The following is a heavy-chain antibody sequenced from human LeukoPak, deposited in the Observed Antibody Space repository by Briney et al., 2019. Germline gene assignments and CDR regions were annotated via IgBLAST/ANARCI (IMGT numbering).Heavy chain of an antibody. CDR1: GGSFSGYY. J-gene: IGHJ4*02. Sequence: PSETLSLTCAVYGGSFSGYYWSWIRQPPGEGLEWIGEINHSGSTKYNPSLKSRVNISLDTSKNQFSLKLNSVTAADTAVYYCVRQQCLIPFDYWGQGTLVTVSS. CDR2: INHSGST. V-gene: IGHV4-34*01. CDR3: VRQQCLIPFDY. D-gene: IGHD6-19*01.